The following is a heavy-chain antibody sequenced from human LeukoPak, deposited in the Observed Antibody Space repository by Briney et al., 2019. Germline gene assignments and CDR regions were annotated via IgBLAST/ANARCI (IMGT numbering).Heavy chain of an antibody. D-gene: IGHD3-3*01. J-gene: IGHJ4*02. CDR3: ARGSIFGVIIKSFDY. V-gene: IGHV1-69*05. CDR2: IIPIFGTA. Sequence: GASVKVSCKASGGTFSSYAISWVRQAPGQGLEWMGGIIPIFGTANYAQKFQGRVTITTDESTSTAYMELSSLRSEDTAVYYCARGSIFGVIIKSFDYWGQGTLVTVSS. CDR1: GGTFSSYA.